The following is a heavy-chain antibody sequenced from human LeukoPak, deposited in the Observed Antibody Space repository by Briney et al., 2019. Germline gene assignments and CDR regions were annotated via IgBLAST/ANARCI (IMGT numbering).Heavy chain of an antibody. CDR2: IYSGGST. Sequence: PGGSLRLSCAASGFIVSNNYMSWVRQAPGKGLEWVSVIYSGGSTYYADSVKGRFTISRDNAKNSLYLQMSNLRAEDTAVYFCARGGGLDVWGQGATVTVSS. CDR3: ARGGGLDV. V-gene: IGHV3-53*01. J-gene: IGHJ6*02. CDR1: GFIVSNNY. D-gene: IGHD3-16*01.